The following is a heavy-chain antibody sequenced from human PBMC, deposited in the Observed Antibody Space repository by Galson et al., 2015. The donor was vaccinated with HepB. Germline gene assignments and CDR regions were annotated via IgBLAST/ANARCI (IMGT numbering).Heavy chain of an antibody. CDR3: ARDLQIWGSGYYGD. D-gene: IGHD3-22*01. CDR1: GFTFSSYA. V-gene: IGHV3-30-3*01. J-gene: IGHJ4*02. Sequence: SLRLSCAASGFTFSSYAMHWVRQAPGKGLEWVAVISYDGSNKYYADSVKGRFTISRDNSKNTLYLQMNSLRAEDTAVYYCARDLQIWGSGYYGDWGQGTLVTVSS. CDR2: ISYDGSNK.